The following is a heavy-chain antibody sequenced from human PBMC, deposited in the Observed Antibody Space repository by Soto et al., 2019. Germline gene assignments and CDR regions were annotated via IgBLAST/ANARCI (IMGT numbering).Heavy chain of an antibody. CDR2: IWYDGSNK. V-gene: IGHV3-33*01. Sequence: QVQLVESGGGVVQPGRSLRLSCAASGFTFSSYGMHWVRQAPGKGLEWVAVIWYDGSNKYYAASVKGRFTISRDNSKNTLYLQMNSLRAEDTAVYYCARDLGYYDSTGYLDYWGQGTLVTVSS. J-gene: IGHJ4*02. CDR3: ARDLGYYDSTGYLDY. CDR1: GFTFSSYG. D-gene: IGHD3-22*01.